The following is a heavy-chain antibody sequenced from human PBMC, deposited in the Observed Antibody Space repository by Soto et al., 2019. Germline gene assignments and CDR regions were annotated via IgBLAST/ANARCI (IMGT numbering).Heavy chain of an antibody. CDR1: GGSISSYY. CDR2: IYYSGST. CDR3: ARDRTWDYYGMDV. D-gene: IGHD7-27*01. V-gene: IGHV4-59*01. J-gene: IGHJ6*02. Sequence: SETLSLTCTVSGGSISSYYWSWIQQPPGKGLEWIGYIYYSGSTNYNPSLKSRVTISVDTSKNQFSLKLSSVTAADTAVYYCARDRTWDYYGMDVWGQGTTVTVSS.